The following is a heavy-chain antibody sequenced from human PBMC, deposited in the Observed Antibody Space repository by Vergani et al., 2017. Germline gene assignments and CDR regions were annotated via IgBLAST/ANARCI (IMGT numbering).Heavy chain of an antibody. J-gene: IGHJ5*02. CDR1: GFTFSSYS. CDR3: ARDLGSSYLNWFDP. V-gene: IGHV3-21*01. CDR2: ISSSSSYI. Sequence: EVQLVESGGGLVKPGGSLRLSCEASGFTFSSYSMNWVRQAPGKGLEWVSSISSSSSYIYYADSVKGGFTISRDNAKNSLYLQMNSLRAEDTAVYYCARDLGSSYLNWFDPWGQGTLVTVSS. D-gene: IGHD6-6*01.